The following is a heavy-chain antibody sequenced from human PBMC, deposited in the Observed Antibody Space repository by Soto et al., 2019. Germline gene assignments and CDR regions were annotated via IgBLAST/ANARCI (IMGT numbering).Heavy chain of an antibody. Sequence: WGSLRLSCAASGFSFSGYGMNWVRQAPGKGLEWISYISSSGSLIYYADSLKGRFTISRDNAKNSLYLQINSLRAEDTAVYYCATTVTTVDYWGQGTLVTVSS. J-gene: IGHJ4*02. CDR2: ISSSGSLI. V-gene: IGHV3-48*03. CDR3: ATTVTTVDY. CDR1: GFSFSGYG. D-gene: IGHD4-17*01.